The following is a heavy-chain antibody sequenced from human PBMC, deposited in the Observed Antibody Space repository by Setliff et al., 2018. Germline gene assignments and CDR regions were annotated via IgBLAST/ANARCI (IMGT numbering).Heavy chain of an antibody. V-gene: IGHV4-4*07. CDR1: GGSISPYF. D-gene: IGHD6-19*01. Sequence: SETLSLTCTVSGGSISPYFWSWIRQPAGRGLEWIGRMIVSGGADYNPSLKSRVTMSVDSPNNKFSLNLSSVSAADTAVYYCARGPDLTAVGATYFYGMDVWGQGATVTVSS. CDR2: MIVSGGA. CDR3: ARGPDLTAVGATYFYGMDV. J-gene: IGHJ6*02.